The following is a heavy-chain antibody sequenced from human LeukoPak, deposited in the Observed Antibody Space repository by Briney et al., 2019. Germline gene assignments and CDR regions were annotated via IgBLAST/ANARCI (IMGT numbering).Heavy chain of an antibody. CDR2: IYHSGTT. V-gene: IGHV4-30-4*01. Sequence: SETLSLTCTVSGGSISSGGRYWSWIRQPPGKGLEWIGYIYHSGTTYYNPSLKSRLTISVDTSKNQFSLRLSSVTAADTAVYYCARVNDILTGYYPSYFDYWGQGTLVTVSS. CDR1: GGSISSGGRY. CDR3: ARVNDILTGYYPSYFDY. J-gene: IGHJ4*02. D-gene: IGHD3-9*01.